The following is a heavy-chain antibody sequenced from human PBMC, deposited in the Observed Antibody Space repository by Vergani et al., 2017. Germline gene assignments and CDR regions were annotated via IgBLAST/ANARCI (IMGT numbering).Heavy chain of an antibody. V-gene: IGHV4-30-4*08. J-gene: IGHJ4*02. D-gene: IGHD4-17*01. CDR1: GGSISSDNYY. CDR3: ARPVGGRDPTVTTRIDY. Sequence: QVQLQESGPGLVKPSQTLSLTCTVSGGSISSDNYYWSWIRQPPGKGLEWIGCISYSGSTNYNPSLKSRPHISVDTSKNQFSLKLSSVTAADTAVYYCARPVGGRDPTVTTRIDYWGQGTLVTVSS. CDR2: ISYSGST.